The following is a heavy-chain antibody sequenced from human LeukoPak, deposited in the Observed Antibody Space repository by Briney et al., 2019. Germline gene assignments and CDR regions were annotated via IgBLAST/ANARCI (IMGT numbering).Heavy chain of an antibody. CDR3: ARVSGSGWAYDY. J-gene: IGHJ4*02. D-gene: IGHD6-25*01. CDR2: IDTSGST. Sequence: PSETLSLTCTVSGGSISSENYYWSWVRQPAGKGLEWIGRIDTSGSTNYNPSLKSRVTISVDTSKNQFSLNLSSVTAADTAVYYCARVSGSGWAYDYWGQGTLVTVSS. CDR1: GGSISSENYY. V-gene: IGHV4-61*02.